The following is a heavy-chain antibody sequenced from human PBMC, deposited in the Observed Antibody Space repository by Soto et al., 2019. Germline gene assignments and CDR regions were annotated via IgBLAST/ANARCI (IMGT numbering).Heavy chain of an antibody. V-gene: IGHV3-30*18. Sequence: GGSLRLSCAASGFTFSSYGMHWVRQAPGKGLEWVAVISYDGSNKYYADSVKGRFTISRDNSKNTLYLQMNSLRAEDTAVYYCAKDFKGTGGSSVGFVPYGMDVWGQGTTVTVSS. CDR1: GFTFSSYG. CDR3: AKDFKGTGGSSVGFVPYGMDV. D-gene: IGHD1-1*01. CDR2: ISYDGSNK. J-gene: IGHJ6*02.